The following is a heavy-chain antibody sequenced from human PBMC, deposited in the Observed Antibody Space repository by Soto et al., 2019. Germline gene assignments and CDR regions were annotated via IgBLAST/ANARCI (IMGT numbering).Heavy chain of an antibody. CDR2: INPESGNP. CDR3: ASEDCRNTNCLKGFDY. Sequence: GASVKVSCKASGYTFTDYYMHWVRQAPGQGFEWVGGINPESGNPKYVPKFQGRVTVTRDTSTSTAYMELNRLTSDDTAVYYCASEDCRNTNCLKGFDYWRQRTLVTVSS. CDR1: GYTFTDYY. J-gene: IGHJ4*02. V-gene: IGHV1-2*02. D-gene: IGHD2-15*01.